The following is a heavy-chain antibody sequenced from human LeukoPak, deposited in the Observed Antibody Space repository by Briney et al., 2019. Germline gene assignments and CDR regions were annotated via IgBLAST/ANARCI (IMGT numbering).Heavy chain of an antibody. CDR1: GCSISSYY. CDR2: IYTSGST. V-gene: IGHV4-4*09. CDR3: ARHEGRGSSWYYFEY. D-gene: IGHD6-13*01. J-gene: IGHJ4*02. Sequence: PSETLSLTCTVSGCSISSYYWSWIRQPPGKGLEWIGYIYTSGSTNYKPSLKSRVTISVDTYKNQLSVKLSSVTAADTAVYYCARHEGRGSSWYYFEYWGQGTLVTVSS.